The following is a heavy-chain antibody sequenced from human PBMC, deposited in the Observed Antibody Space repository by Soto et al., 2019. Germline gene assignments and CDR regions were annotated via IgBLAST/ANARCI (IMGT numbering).Heavy chain of an antibody. Sequence: GGSLRLSCAASGSTFSSYWMHWVHQAPGKGLVWVSRINSDGSSTSYADSVKGRFTISRDNAKNTLYLQMNSLRAEDTAVYYCARDSPDTAFDYWGQGTLVTVSS. CDR1: GSTFSSYW. CDR2: INSDGSST. CDR3: ARDSPDTAFDY. V-gene: IGHV3-74*01. D-gene: IGHD5-18*01. J-gene: IGHJ4*02.